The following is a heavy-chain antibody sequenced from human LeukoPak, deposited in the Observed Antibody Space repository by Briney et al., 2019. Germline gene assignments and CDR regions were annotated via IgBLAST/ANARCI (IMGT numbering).Heavy chain of an antibody. CDR2: IRDDGSNK. J-gene: IGHJ4*02. D-gene: IGHD3-22*01. Sequence: GGSLRLSCAASGFTFSSYGMHWVRQAPGKGLEWVAVIRDDGSNKYYADSVKGRFTISRDNSKNTLYLQMNSLRAEDTAVYYCAGGDSSGYYHYFEDWGQGTLVTVSS. V-gene: IGHV3-33*01. CDR3: AGGDSSGYYHYFED. CDR1: GFTFSSYG.